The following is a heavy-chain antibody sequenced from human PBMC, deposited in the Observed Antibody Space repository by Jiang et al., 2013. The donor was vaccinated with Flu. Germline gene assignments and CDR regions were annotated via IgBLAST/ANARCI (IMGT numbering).Heavy chain of an antibody. Sequence: AISGDSVSSNSAAWNWIRQSPSRGLEWLGRTYYRSKWYNDYAVSVKSRITINPDTSKNQFSLQLNSVTPEDTAVYYCASARPGRRSNAFDIWGQGTMVTVSS. J-gene: IGHJ3*02. V-gene: IGHV6-1*01. CDR1: GDSVSSNSAA. CDR2: TYYRSKWYN. D-gene: IGHD1-1*01. CDR3: ASARPGRRSNAFDI.